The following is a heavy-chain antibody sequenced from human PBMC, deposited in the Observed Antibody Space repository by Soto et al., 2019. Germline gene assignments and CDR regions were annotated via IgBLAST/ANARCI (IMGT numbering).Heavy chain of an antibody. CDR1: GFTFSTYG. CDR2: ISNNGINK. CDR3: ARVIRADSTSSNLYYYSGRAV. D-gene: IGHD6-6*01. V-gene: IGHV3-30*03. J-gene: IGHJ6*02. Sequence: QVQLVESGGGVVQPGRSLRLSCAASGFTFSTYGMHWVRQAPGKGLEWLAVISNNGINKYYADSVKGRFTISRDNSKDTLVLQRNRLSGEDTALSYCARVIRADSTSSNLYYYSGRAVWGQGTTVTFSS.